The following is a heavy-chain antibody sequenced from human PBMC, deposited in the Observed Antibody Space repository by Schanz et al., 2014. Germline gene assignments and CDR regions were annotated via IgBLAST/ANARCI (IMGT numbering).Heavy chain of an antibody. J-gene: IGHJ6*02. Sequence: QVQLVESGGGLAKPGGSLRLSCAASGFTFSDSWMHWIRQAPGKGLEWVAFIRYNGINEYYADSVKGRFTISRDNSKNTLYLQMNSLRAEDTAVYYCVKDLQRELLRDDHYYGMDVWGQGTTVTVSS. CDR1: GFTFSDSW. CDR2: IRYNGINE. CDR3: VKDLQRELLRDDHYYGMDV. D-gene: IGHD1-26*01. V-gene: IGHV3-30*02.